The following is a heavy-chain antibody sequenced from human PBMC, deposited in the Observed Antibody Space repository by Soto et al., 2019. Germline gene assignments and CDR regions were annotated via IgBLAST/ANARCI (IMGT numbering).Heavy chain of an antibody. J-gene: IGHJ4*02. CDR2: IWAHGTDQ. Sequence: QVRLVQSGGGVVQPGRSLTLSCAASGYSITNNGMHWVRQAPGKGLEWVALIWAHGTDQYYADSVKGRFTVSRDTSTNTVYLQMNSLRAEDTARYYCGKDIRSESIDYWGQGTLVTVSS. V-gene: IGHV3-33*06. CDR1: GYSITNNG. CDR3: GKDIRSESIDY. D-gene: IGHD1-20*01.